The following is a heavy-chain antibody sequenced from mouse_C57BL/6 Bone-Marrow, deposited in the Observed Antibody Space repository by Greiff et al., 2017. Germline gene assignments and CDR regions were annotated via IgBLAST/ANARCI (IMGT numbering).Heavy chain of an antibody. CDR1: GYTFTNYW. CDR2: IYPGGGYT. D-gene: IGHD2-2*01. J-gene: IGHJ1*03. V-gene: IGHV1-63*01. CDR3: ARFYYGYERGYWYFDV. Sequence: QVQLQQSGAELVRPGTSVKMSCKASGYTFTNYWIGWAKQRPGHGLEWIGDIYPGGGYTNYNEKFKGKATLTADKSSSTAYMQLSSLTSEDSAIYYGARFYYGYERGYWYFDVWGTGTTVTVSS.